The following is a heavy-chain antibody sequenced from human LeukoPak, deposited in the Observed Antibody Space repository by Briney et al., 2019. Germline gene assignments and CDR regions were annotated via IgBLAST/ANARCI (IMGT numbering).Heavy chain of an antibody. CDR2: IWYDGSNE. J-gene: IGHJ4*02. CDR3: ARGGRDCTNGACDKTGIDY. V-gene: IGHV3-33*01. D-gene: IGHD2-8*01. CDR1: GFSFSGYG. Sequence: GTSLRLSCAVSGFSFSGYGMHWVRQAPGKGLEWVGVIWYDGSNEYYGDSVKGRWTISRDNSKSTLYLQMNSLRAEDTAVYYCARGGRDCTNGACDKTGIDYWGQGTLVTVSS.